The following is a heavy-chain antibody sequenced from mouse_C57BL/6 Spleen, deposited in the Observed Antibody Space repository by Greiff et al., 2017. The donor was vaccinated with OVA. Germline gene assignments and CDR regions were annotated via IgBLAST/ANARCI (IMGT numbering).Heavy chain of an antibody. CDR3: ARRRDHPCALAD. D-gene: IGHD2-13*01. CDR1: GYTFTGYW. Sequence: QVQLQQSGAELVKPGASVKLSCKASGYTFTGYWIEWVKQRPGHGLEWIGEIYPGGGSTNYNEKFKGKATLTADTSSSTAYMQLSSLTAEDSAIYYCARRRDHPCALADWGQGTSVTVSS. CDR2: IYPGGGST. J-gene: IGHJ4*01. V-gene: IGHV1-9*01.